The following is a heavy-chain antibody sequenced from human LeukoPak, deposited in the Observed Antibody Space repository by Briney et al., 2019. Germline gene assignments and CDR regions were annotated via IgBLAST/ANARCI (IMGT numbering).Heavy chain of an antibody. CDR2: INPNSGGT. CDR3: ASNPYGSGSYSY. CDR1: GYSLPAKY. D-gene: IGHD3-10*01. Sequence: ASVKVSCKASGYSLPAKYMHWVRQAPGQGLEWMGWINPNSGGTNYAQKFQGRVTMTRDTSISTAYMELSRLRSDDTAVYYCASNPYGSGSYSYWGQGTLVTVSS. V-gene: IGHV1-2*02. J-gene: IGHJ4*02.